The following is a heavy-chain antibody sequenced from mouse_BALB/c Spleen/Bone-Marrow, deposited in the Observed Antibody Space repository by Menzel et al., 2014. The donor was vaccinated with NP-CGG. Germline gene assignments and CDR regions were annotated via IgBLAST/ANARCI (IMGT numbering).Heavy chain of an antibody. CDR3: ARRGGNYLWYAMDY. CDR2: INPDSSTI. CDR1: GFDFSGYW. Sequence: EVQRAESGGGLVQPGGSLKLPCAASGFDFSGYWMSWVRQAPGKGLEWIGEINPDSSTINYTPSLRDKFIISRDNAENTLYLQMSKVRSEDTVLYYCARRGGNYLWYAMDYWGQGTSVTVSS. D-gene: IGHD2-1*01. J-gene: IGHJ4*01. V-gene: IGHV4-1*02.